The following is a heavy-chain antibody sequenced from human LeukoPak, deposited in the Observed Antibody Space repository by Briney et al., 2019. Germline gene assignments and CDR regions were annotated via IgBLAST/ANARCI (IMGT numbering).Heavy chain of an antibody. CDR2: IYYSGST. V-gene: IGHV4-39*01. Sequence: PSETLSLTCTVSGDSISSSSYYWGWIRQPPGKGLEWIGSIYYSGSTYYNPSLKSRVTISVDTSKNQFSLKLSSVTAADTAVYYCARFLIYYDSSGSMYYFDYWGQGTLVTVSS. CDR1: GDSISSSSYY. D-gene: IGHD3-22*01. CDR3: ARFLIYYDSSGSMYYFDY. J-gene: IGHJ4*02.